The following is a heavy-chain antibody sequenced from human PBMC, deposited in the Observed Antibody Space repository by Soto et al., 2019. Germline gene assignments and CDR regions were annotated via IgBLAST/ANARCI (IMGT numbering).Heavy chain of an antibody. J-gene: IGHJ4*02. V-gene: IGHV4-59*01. CDR3: ARVYAYYFDY. Sequence: XXTLSLTFTVSGGSISSYYWRWIRQPPGKGLEWIGYIYYSGSTNYNPSLKSRVTTSVDTSKNQFSLKLSSVTAADTAVYYCARVYAYYFDYWGQGTLVTVSS. CDR1: GGSISSYY. CDR2: IYYSGST. D-gene: IGHD2-8*01.